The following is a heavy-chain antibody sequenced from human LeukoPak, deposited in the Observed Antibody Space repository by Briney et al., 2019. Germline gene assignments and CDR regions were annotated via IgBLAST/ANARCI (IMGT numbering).Heavy chain of an antibody. CDR3: ARGSVRGEFDP. J-gene: IGHJ5*02. CDR2: INHSGST. D-gene: IGHD3-10*01. CDR1: GGSFSGYY. V-gene: IGHV4-34*01. Sequence: PSETLSLTCAVYGGSFSGYYWSWIRQPPGKGLEWIGEINHSGSTNYNPSLKSRVTMSVDTSRNQFSLKLSSVTAADTAVYSCARGSVRGEFDPWGQGTLVTVSS.